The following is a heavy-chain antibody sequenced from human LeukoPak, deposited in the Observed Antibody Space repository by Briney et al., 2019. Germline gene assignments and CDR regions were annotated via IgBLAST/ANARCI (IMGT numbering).Heavy chain of an antibody. V-gene: IGHV3-23*01. D-gene: IGHD1-26*01. CDR3: AKDLGWELPAEAY. J-gene: IGHJ4*02. Sequence: AGGSLRLSCVASGFTFKSYVMNWVRQAPGKGLEWLATIYESGVSISYADSVKGRFTISRDNSNNTLYLQMNSLRAEDTAMYYCAKDLGWELPAEAYWGQGILVTVSS. CDR2: IYESGVSI. CDR1: GFTFKSYV.